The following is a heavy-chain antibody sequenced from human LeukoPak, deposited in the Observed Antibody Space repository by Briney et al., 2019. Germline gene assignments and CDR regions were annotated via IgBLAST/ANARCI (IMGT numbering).Heavy chain of an antibody. J-gene: IGHJ4*02. Sequence: GGSLRLSCAASGFTFSSYAMSWVRQAPGKGLEWVPAISGSGGSTYYADSVKGRFTISRDNSKNTPYLQMNSLRAEDTAVYYCAKVGGYDWKYGDYAYYFDYWGQGTLVTVSS. V-gene: IGHV3-23*01. D-gene: IGHD5-12*01. CDR2: ISGSGGST. CDR3: AKVGGYDWKYGDYAYYFDY. CDR1: GFTFSSYA.